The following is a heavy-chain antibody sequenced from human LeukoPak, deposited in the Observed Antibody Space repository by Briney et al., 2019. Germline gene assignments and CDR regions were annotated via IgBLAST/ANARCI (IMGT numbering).Heavy chain of an antibody. J-gene: IGHJ6*02. D-gene: IGHD4-23*01. CDR2: IKTKAESYAT. V-gene: IGHV3-73*01. CDR1: GFTFSGSA. CDR3: TRRSGGNSDSYYYGLDV. Sequence: PGGSLRLSCAASGFTFSGSAIHWVRQASGKGLEWVARIKTKAESYATAYVASVKGRFTISRDDSKNTAYLQMDSLKTEDTAMYYCTRRSGGNSDSYYYGLDVWGQGTTVTVSS.